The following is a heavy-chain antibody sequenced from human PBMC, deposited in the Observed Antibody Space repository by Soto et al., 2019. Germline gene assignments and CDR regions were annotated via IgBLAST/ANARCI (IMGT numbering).Heavy chain of an antibody. J-gene: IGHJ4*02. CDR3: ARELELALFDY. V-gene: IGHV3-30-3*01. Sequence: GGSLRLSCAASGFTFSSYAMHWVRQAPGKGLEWVAVISYDGSNKYYADSVKGRFTIARDNSKNTLDRQMNSLRAEDTAVYYCARELELALFDYWGQGTLVTVSS. D-gene: IGHD1-26*01. CDR1: GFTFSSYA. CDR2: ISYDGSNK.